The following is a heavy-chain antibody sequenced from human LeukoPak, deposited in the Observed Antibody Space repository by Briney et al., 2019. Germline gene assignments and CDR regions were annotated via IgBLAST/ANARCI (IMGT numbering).Heavy chain of an antibody. V-gene: IGHV3-11*01. J-gene: IGHJ6*03. CDR1: GFTFSDYN. CDR3: ARVLRYCSGGNSYSGGLGYMDV. CDR2: ISRSGSTK. D-gene: IGHD2-15*01. Sequence: GGSLRLSCAASGFTFSDYNMRWIRQAPGKGLEWVSSISRSGSTKYYADSMKGRFTISRDNAKNSLFLQMNNLRAEDTAVYYCARVLRYCSGGNSYSGGLGYMDVWGKGTTVTISS.